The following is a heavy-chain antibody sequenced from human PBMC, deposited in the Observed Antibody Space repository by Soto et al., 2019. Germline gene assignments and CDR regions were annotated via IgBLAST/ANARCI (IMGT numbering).Heavy chain of an antibody. CDR1: GGSISSSSYY. Sequence: QLQLQESGPGLVKPSETLSLTCTVSGGSISSSSYYWGWIRQPPGKGLEWIGSIYYSGSTYYNPSLTSRVTISVDTSKNQFSLKLSSVTAADTAVNYCAISSNTVAGIDYWGQGTLVTVSS. CDR2: IYYSGST. D-gene: IGHD6-19*01. J-gene: IGHJ4*02. V-gene: IGHV4-39*01. CDR3: AISSNTVAGIDY.